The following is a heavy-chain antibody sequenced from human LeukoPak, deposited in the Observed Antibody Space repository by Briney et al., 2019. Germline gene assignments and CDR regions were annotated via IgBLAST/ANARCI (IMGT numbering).Heavy chain of an antibody. CDR3: ARFGRGIAAAGTFDY. D-gene: IGHD6-13*01. J-gene: IGHJ4*02. Sequence: GGSLRLSCAASGFTFSSYWMSWVRQAPGKGLEWVANIKQDGSEKYYVDSVKGRFTISRDNAKNPLYLQMNSLRAEDTAVYYCARFGRGIAAAGTFDYWGQGTLVTVSS. CDR1: GFTFSSYW. V-gene: IGHV3-7*01. CDR2: IKQDGSEK.